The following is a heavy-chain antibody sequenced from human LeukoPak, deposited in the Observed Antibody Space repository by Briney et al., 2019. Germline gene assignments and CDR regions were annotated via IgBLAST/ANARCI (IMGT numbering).Heavy chain of an antibody. CDR1: GYTFTSYY. Sequence: ASVKVSCKASGYTFTSYYMHWVRQAPGQGLEWMGIINPSGGSTSYAQKFQGRVTMTRDMSTSTVYMELSSLRSEDTAVYYCATSYDGSGYYYVLDYWGQGTLVTVSS. J-gene: IGHJ4*02. CDR2: INPSGGST. CDR3: ATSYDGSGYYYVLDY. V-gene: IGHV1-46*01. D-gene: IGHD3-22*01.